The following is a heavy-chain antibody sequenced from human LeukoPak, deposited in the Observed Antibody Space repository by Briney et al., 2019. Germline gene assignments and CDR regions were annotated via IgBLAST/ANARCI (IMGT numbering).Heavy chain of an antibody. CDR3: ARADFWSGYYSY. CDR1: GGSISSGGYY. Sequence: TSRTLSLTCTVSGGSISSGGYYWSWIRQHPGKGLEWIGYIYYSGSTYYNPSLKSRVTISVDTSKNQFSLKLSSVTAADTAVYYYARADFWSGYYSYWGQGTLVTVSS. D-gene: IGHD3-3*01. J-gene: IGHJ4*02. V-gene: IGHV4-31*03. CDR2: IYYSGST.